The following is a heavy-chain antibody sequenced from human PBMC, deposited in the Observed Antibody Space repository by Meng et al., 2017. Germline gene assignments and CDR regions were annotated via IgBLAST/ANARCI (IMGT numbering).Heavy chain of an antibody. V-gene: IGHV3-53*02. J-gene: IGHJ4*02. CDR2: IYSGGST. CDR1: GFSVTTSY. Sequence: EVQRAGTGGVLCQPGGSLRLSCTASGFSVTTSYMSWVRQAPGKGLEWVSVIYSGGSTYYADSVKGRFSISRDNSKNTLYLQMNSLRAEDTAVYFCARDSSSGWYHNYWGQGTLVTVSS. D-gene: IGHD6-19*01. CDR3: ARDSSSGWYHNY.